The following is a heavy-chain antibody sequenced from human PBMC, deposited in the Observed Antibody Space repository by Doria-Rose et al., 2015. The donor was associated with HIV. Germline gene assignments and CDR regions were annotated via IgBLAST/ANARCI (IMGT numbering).Heavy chain of an antibody. CDR2: IFSDDER. Sequence: QITLKESGPVLVKPTETLTLTCTVSGVSLSSPGMGVSWIRQPPGKALEWLANIFSDDERSYKTSLKCRLTISRCTSKSKVVLTMTDMDPVDTATYYCARIKSSRWYHKYYFDFWGQGTLVIVSA. D-gene: IGHD6-13*01. J-gene: IGHJ4*02. CDR3: ARIKSSRWYHKYYFDF. CDR1: GVSLSSPGMG. V-gene: IGHV2-26*01.